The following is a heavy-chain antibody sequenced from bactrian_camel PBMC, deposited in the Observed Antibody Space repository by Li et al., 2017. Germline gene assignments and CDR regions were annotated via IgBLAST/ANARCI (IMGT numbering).Heavy chain of an antibody. D-gene: IGHD6*01. CDR1: TSSFTGSGYC. CDR3: ASAAYHSNWARLEKRYYSY. J-gene: IGHJ4*01. CDR2: IGSDSTT. Sequence: DVQLVESGGGSVQAGESLRLSCNASTSSFTGSGYCMGWFHQPEDIRAGVAAIGSDSTTTYADSVKGRFTISQDNAKNTLYLQMDRLKPEDSVMYYCASAAYHSNWARLEKRYYSYWGQGTQVTVS. V-gene: IGHV3S44*01.